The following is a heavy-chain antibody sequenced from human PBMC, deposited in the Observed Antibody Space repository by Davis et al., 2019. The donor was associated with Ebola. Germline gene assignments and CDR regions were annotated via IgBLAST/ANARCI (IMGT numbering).Heavy chain of an antibody. J-gene: IGHJ4*02. CDR1: GFTFSSYW. CDR3: AKDRLGYSYGPLYYFDY. CDR2: ISSDGSST. D-gene: IGHD5-18*01. Sequence: HTGESLKISCAASGFTFSSYWMHWVRQAPGKGLVWVSRISSDGSSTNYADSVKGRFTISRDNSKNTLYLQMNSLRAEDTAVYYCAKDRLGYSYGPLYYFDYWGQGTLVTVSS. V-gene: IGHV3-74*01.